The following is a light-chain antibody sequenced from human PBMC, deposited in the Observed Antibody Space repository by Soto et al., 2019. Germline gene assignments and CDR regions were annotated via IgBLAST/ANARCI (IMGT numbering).Light chain of an antibody. CDR2: DVT. Sequence: SALTQPASVSGSPGQSITISCTGTSSNVGGYNYVSWYQHHPGKAPKLIIYDVTNRPSVVSNPFSGSKSGNTASLTISWLQPEGEADYYCSSYTTSNTRQIVFGTGTKVTVL. V-gene: IGLV2-14*03. CDR3: SSYTTSNTRQIV. J-gene: IGLJ1*01. CDR1: SSNVGGYNY.